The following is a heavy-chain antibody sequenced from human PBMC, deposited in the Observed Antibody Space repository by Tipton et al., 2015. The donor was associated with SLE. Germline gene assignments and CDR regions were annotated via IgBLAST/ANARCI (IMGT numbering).Heavy chain of an antibody. D-gene: IGHD6-6*01. CDR2: IIPIFGTA. J-gene: IGHJ4*02. Sequence: QLVQSGAEVKKPGSSVKVSCKASGGTFSSYAISWVRQAPGQGLEWMGRIIPIFGTANYAQKLQGRVTMTTDTSTSTAYMELRSLRSDDTAVYYCARGSSRQLVDYWGQGTLVTVSS. CDR1: GGTFSSYA. CDR3: ARGSSRQLVDY. V-gene: IGHV1-69*06.